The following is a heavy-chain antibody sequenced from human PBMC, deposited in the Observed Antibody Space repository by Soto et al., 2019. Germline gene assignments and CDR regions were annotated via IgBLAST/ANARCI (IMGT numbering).Heavy chain of an antibody. CDR2: SGSSGAT. D-gene: IGHD3-16*01. J-gene: IGHJ5*02. Sequence: EVQLVGSGGGLVQRGGSLRLSCAASGFTFSSHAMSWVRQPPAKGLEWVSASGSSGATYYADSVKGRFIISRDNSKNTLYLEMNSLSPEDTGVYYCVKKGSGGNWFDPWGQGTLVTVS. CDR3: VKKGSGGNWFDP. CDR1: GFTFSSHA. V-gene: IGHV3-23*04.